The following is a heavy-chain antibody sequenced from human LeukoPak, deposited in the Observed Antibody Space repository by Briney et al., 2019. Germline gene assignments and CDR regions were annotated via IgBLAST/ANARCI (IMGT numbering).Heavy chain of an antibody. Sequence: SGTLSLTCTVSVVAISRDYTSWIRQPAGEGLWWIGGIYTSGNTNYNPSLKTRVTMSVDTSKNQFSLKLSSVTAADTAVYYCARVSCSSTSCYYNWFAPWGQGTLVTVSS. D-gene: IGHD2-2*01. CDR3: ARVSCSSTSCYYNWFAP. CDR2: IYTSGNT. J-gene: IGHJ5*02. CDR1: VVAISRDY. V-gene: IGHV4-4*07.